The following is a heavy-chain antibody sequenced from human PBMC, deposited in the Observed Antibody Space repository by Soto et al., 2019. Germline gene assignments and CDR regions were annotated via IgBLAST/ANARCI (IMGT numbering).Heavy chain of an antibody. CDR2: IYYSGST. D-gene: IGHD2-15*01. Sequence: PSETLSLTCTVSGGSISSSGYYWGWIRQPPGKGLEWIGSIYYSGSTYYNPSLKSRVTISVDTSKNQFSLKLSSVTAADTAVYYCARHLRGGGSCCYLFDYWGQGTLVTVSS. J-gene: IGHJ4*02. CDR3: ARHLRGGGSCCYLFDY. V-gene: IGHV4-39*01. CDR1: GGSISSSGYY.